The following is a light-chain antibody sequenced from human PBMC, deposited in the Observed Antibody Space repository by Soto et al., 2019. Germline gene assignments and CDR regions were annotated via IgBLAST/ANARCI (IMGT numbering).Light chain of an antibody. CDR3: SSYTSTNTRVV. CDR1: SSDVGSYDY. CDR2: DVS. J-gene: IGLJ2*01. V-gene: IGLV2-14*01. Sequence: QSALTQPASVSGSPGQSITISCTGTSSDVGSYDYVSWYQQHPGKAPKLLIYDVSNRPSGVSNRFSGSKSGNTASLTISGLQAEDEADYYCSSYTSTNTRVVFGGGTKLNVL.